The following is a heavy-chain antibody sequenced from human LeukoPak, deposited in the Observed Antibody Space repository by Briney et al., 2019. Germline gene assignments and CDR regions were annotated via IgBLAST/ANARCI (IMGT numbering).Heavy chain of an antibody. V-gene: IGHV4-4*02. CDR1: GGSISSSNW. D-gene: IGHD4-11*01. J-gene: IGHJ3*02. CDR2: IYHSGST. Sequence: SETLSLTCAVSGGSISSSNWWSWVRQPPGKGLEWIGEIYHSGSTNYNPSLKSRVTISVDKSKNQFSLKLSSVTAADTAVYYCARPISHYLGNAAFDIWGQGTMVTVSS. CDR3: ARPISHYLGNAAFDI.